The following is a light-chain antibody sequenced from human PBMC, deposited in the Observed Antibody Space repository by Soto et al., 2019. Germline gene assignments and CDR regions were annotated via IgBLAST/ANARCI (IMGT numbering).Light chain of an antibody. CDR2: GAS. V-gene: IGKV3-15*01. Sequence: EVVMTQSPVTLSVSPGERATLSCRASQSVSSRLAWYQQKPGQAPRLLIYGASTRATGIPARFSGSGSGTEFTLNISSLQSEDFAVYYCQQYLNWPPEYTFGQGTKLEIK. J-gene: IGKJ2*01. CDR1: QSVSSR. CDR3: QQYLNWPPEYT.